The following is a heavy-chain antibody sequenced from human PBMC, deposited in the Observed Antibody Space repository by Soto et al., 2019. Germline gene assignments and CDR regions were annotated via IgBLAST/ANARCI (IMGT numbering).Heavy chain of an antibody. CDR2: ITGRGGST. J-gene: IGHJ4*02. CDR1: GFTFSSYG. D-gene: IGHD3-9*01. V-gene: IGHV3-23*01. Sequence: EVLLLESGGGLVQPGGSLRLSCVASGFTFSSYGMSWVRQASGMGLEWVSSITGRGGSTYYTDSVKGRFTISRDNSKNTLYLQMSSLRAEDTAVYYCATRIMTTGQTGPFDYWGQGTLVTFSS. CDR3: ATRIMTTGQTGPFDY.